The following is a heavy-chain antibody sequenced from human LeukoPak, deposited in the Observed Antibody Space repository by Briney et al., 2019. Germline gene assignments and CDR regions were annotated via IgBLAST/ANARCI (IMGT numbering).Heavy chain of an antibody. CDR2: VYYSGST. D-gene: IGHD6-13*01. Sequence: PSETLSLTCTVSGGSISTHYWSWIRQPPGKGLEWIGYVYYSGSTNYNPSLKSRVTASVDTSRNQFSLKLSSVTAADTAVYYCARHSSSWHTTPFDYWGQGTLVTVSS. J-gene: IGHJ4*02. CDR1: GGSISTHY. CDR3: ARHSSSWHTTPFDY. V-gene: IGHV4-59*08.